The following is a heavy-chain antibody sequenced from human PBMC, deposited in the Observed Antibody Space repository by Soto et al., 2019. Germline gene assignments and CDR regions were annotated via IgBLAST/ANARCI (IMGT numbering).Heavy chain of an antibody. CDR2: INHSGST. J-gene: IGHJ4*02. V-gene: IGHV4-34*01. D-gene: IGHD6-19*01. CDR3: ARNTGRVQQWLLFDY. Sequence: PSETLSLTCDAYGWSFSGYYWSWIRQPPGKGLEWIGEINHSGSTNYNPSLKSRVTISVDTSKNQFSLKLSSVTDADTAVYYCARNTGRVQQWLLFDYWGQGTLVT. CDR1: GWSFSGYY.